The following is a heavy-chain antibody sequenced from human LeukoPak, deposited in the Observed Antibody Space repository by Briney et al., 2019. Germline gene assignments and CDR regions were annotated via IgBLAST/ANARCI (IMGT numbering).Heavy chain of an antibody. V-gene: IGHV4-31*03. Sequence: PSQTLSLTCNVSGVSVSDGRYYWTWIRQHPGKGLEWIGYKYYSGSAKYNPSLKSRLTISIDTSKNQFSLQLSSVTAADTALYYCAKQLGGWFDPWGQGTLVTVSS. D-gene: IGHD3-16*01. CDR2: KYYSGSA. CDR3: AKQLGGWFDP. CDR1: GVSVSDGRYY. J-gene: IGHJ5*02.